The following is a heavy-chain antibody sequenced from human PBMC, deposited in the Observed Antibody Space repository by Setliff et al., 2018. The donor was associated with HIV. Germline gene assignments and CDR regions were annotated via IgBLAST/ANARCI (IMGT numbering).Heavy chain of an antibody. CDR1: GFTFSDHY. Sequence: GGSLRLSCAASGFTFSDHYMSWIRQAPGKGLEWVSSISSSSSYIYYADSVKGRFTISRDNAKNSLYLQMNSLRAEDTAVYYCARDGNYYYYYMDVWGKGTTVTVSS. D-gene: IGHD1-26*01. CDR3: ARDGNYYYYYMDV. V-gene: IGHV3-11*06. CDR2: ISSSSSYI. J-gene: IGHJ6*03.